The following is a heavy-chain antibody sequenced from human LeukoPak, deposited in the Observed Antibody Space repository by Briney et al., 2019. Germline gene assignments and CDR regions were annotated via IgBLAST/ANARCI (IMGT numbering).Heavy chain of an antibody. J-gene: IGHJ5*02. CDR2: INSDGSST. CDR3: ARESYSSSPDNWFDP. V-gene: IGHV3-74*01. D-gene: IGHD6-6*01. CDR1: GFTFSTYW. Sequence: PGGSLRLSCAASGFTFSTYWMHWVRQAPGKGLVWVSRINSDGSSTRYADSVKGRFTISRDNAKNTLYLQMNSLRAEDTAVYYCARESYSSSPDNWFDPWGQGTLVTVSS.